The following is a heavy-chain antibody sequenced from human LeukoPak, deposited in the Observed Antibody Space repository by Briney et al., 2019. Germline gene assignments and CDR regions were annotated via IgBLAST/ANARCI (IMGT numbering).Heavy chain of an antibody. CDR3: ARHLSGDDI. CDR2: IYSAGST. V-gene: IGHV3-53*01. D-gene: IGHD4-17*01. J-gene: IGHJ3*02. Sequence: GGSLRLSCAASVFIVSSNYMSWVRQAPGKGLEWVSIIYSAGSTYYADSVKGRFTISSDNSKNTLYLQMNSLRAEDTAVYYCARHLSGDDIWGQGTMVTVSS. CDR1: VFIVSSNY.